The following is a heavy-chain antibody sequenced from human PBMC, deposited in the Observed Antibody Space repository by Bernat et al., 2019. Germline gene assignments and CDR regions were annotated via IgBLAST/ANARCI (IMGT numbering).Heavy chain of an antibody. V-gene: IGHV3-23*04. CDR2: ISGSDGNI. CDR1: GFTFSNYA. CDR3: DGGKPTFEY. Sequence: EVQLVESGGGLVQPGGSLRLSCAVSGFTFSNYAMSWVRQAPGKGLEWVSFISGSDGNIYYADFVKGRFNIYRENSKNTLYLQMNSLRAEEKSVYYFDGGKPTFEYGGQGTLVTVSS. J-gene: IGHJ4*02. D-gene: IGHD1-14*01.